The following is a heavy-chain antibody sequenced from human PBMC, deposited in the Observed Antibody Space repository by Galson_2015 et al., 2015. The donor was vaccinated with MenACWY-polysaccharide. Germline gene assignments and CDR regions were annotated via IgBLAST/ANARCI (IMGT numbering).Heavy chain of an antibody. CDR1: GFTFDDYA. CDR3: AKDPGGYDSSPYYFDY. V-gene: IGHV3-9*01. J-gene: IGHJ4*02. D-gene: IGHD3-22*01. Sequence: SLRLSCAASGFTFDDYAMHWVRQAPGKGLEWVSGISWNSGSIGYADSVKGRFTISRDNAKNSLYLQMNSLRAEDTALYYCAKDPGGYDSSPYYFDYWGQGTLVTVSS. CDR2: ISWNSGSI.